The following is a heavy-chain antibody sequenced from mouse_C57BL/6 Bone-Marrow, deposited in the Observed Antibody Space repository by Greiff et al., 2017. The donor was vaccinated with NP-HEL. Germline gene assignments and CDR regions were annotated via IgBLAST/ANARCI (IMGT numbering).Heavy chain of an antibody. CDR3: ARGDFVRLRLDY. CDR1: GFTFSDYY. D-gene: IGHD2-4*01. J-gene: IGHJ2*01. CDR2: ISNGGGST. V-gene: IGHV5-12*01. Sequence: EVHLVESGGGLVQPGGSLKLSCAASGFTFSDYYMYWVRQTPEKRLEWVAYISNGGGSTYYPDTVKGRFTLSRDNAKNTLYLRMSRLKSEDTAMYYCARGDFVRLRLDYWGQGTTLTVSS.